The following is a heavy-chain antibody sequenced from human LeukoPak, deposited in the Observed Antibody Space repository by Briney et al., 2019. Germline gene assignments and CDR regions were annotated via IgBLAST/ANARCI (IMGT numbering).Heavy chain of an antibody. J-gene: IGHJ5*02. CDR1: GYTFSSYG. Sequence: ASVKVSCKPSGYTFSSYGISWVRQAPGQGLEWMGRINPNSGGTNYAQKFQGRVTMTSDTSISTAYMELSRLRSDDTAVYYCARAGLGRFDPWGQGTLVTVSS. CDR2: INPNSGGT. V-gene: IGHV1-2*06. D-gene: IGHD3/OR15-3a*01. CDR3: ARAGLGRFDP.